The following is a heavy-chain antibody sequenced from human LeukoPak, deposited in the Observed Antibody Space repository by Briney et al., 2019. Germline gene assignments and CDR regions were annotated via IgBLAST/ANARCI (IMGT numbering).Heavy chain of an antibody. CDR1: GFTFSSYA. J-gene: IGHJ4*02. V-gene: IGHV3-23*01. D-gene: IGHD2-2*01. CDR2: ISGSGGST. CDR3: AKSPRTGRVVPAAIDY. Sequence: GGSLRLYCAASGFTFSSYAMSWVGQAPGKGLEWVSAISGSGGSTYYADSVKGRFTISRDNSKNTLYLKMNSLSAEDTAVCYCAKSPRTGRVVPAAIDYWGQGTLVTVSS.